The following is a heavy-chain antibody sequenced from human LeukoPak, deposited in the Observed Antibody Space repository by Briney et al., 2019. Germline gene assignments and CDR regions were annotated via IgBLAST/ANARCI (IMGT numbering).Heavy chain of an antibody. D-gene: IGHD6-19*01. CDR3: ARDKAVAGTGTSLDY. CDR1: GYTFTSYY. J-gene: IGHJ4*02. Sequence: ASVKVSCKASGYTFTSYYMHWVRQAPGQGLEWMGIINPSGGSTSYAQKFQGRVTMTRDTSTSTVYMELSSLRSEDTAVYYCARDKAVAGTGTSLDYWGQGTPVTVSS. V-gene: IGHV1-46*01. CDR2: INPSGGST.